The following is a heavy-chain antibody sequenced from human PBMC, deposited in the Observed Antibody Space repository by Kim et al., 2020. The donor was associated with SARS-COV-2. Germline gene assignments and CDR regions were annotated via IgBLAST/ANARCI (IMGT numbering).Heavy chain of an antibody. CDR3: ARGQGILRYFDWLHLYYFDY. CDR2: SSAYNGNT. J-gene: IGHJ4*02. Sequence: MGWSSAYNGNTNYAQKLQGRVTMTTDTSTSTAYMELRSLRSDDTAVYYCARGQGILRYFDWLHLYYFDYWGQGTLVTVSS. V-gene: IGHV1-18*01. D-gene: IGHD3-9*01.